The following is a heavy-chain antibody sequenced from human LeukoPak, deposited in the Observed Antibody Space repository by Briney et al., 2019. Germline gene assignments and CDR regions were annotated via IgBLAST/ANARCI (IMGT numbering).Heavy chain of an antibody. Sequence: SETLSLTCTVSGGSITSYYWSWIRQPPGKGLEWVGYIYTSGNTNYDPSLKSRITISIDTSKNQFSLKLSSVTAADTAVYYRARLENMGNSYYYMDDWGKGTTVTVSS. V-gene: IGHV4-4*09. D-gene: IGHD1-26*01. CDR1: GGSITSYY. CDR2: IYTSGNT. J-gene: IGHJ6*03. CDR3: ARLENMGNSYYYMDD.